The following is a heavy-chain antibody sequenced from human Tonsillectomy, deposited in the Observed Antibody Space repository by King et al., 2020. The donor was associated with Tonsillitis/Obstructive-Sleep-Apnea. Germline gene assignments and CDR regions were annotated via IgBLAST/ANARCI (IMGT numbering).Heavy chain of an antibody. D-gene: IGHD6-13*01. CDR1: GFSLSNARMG. V-gene: IGHV2-26*01. CDR2: IFSNDEK. J-gene: IGHJ4*02. CDR3: ARIQSSSWYVYFDY. Sequence: VTLKESGPVLVKPTETLTLTCTVSGFSLSNARMGVSWIRQPPGKALEWLAHIFSNDEKSYSTSLKIRLTISKDTSKSHVVLTMTNMDPVDTATYYCARIQSSSWYVYFDYWGQGTLVTVSS.